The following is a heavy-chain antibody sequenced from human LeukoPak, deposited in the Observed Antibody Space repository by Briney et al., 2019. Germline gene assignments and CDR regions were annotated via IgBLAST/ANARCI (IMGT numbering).Heavy chain of an antibody. Sequence: PGGSLRLSCAASGFTFSSYAMHWVRQAPGKGLEWVAVISYDGSNKYYADSVEGRFTISRDNSKNTLYLQMNSLRADDTAVYYCAKPGLGYSGDFYYFDHWGQGTLVTVSS. CDR3: AKPGLGYSGDFYYFDH. CDR1: GFTFSSYA. V-gene: IGHV3-30*04. CDR2: ISYDGSNK. J-gene: IGHJ4*02. D-gene: IGHD4-17*01.